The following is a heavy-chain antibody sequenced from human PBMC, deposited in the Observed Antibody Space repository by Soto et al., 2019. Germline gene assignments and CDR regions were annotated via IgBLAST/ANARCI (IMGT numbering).Heavy chain of an antibody. CDR2: IIPIFGTA. CDR3: AREARFLEWLLGPLVLYYYYYGMDV. V-gene: IGHV1-69*13. CDR1: GGTFSSYA. D-gene: IGHD3-3*01. J-gene: IGHJ6*02. Sequence: ASVKVSCKASGGTFSSYAISWVRQAPGQGLEWMGGIIPIFGTANYAQKFQGRVTITADESTSTAYMELSSLRSEDTAVYYCAREARFLEWLLGPLVLYYYYYGMDVWGQGTTVTSP.